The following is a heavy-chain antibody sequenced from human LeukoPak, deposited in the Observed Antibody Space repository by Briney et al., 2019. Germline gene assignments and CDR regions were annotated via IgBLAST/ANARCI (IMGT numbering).Heavy chain of an antibody. CDR1: GYTFTSYD. V-gene: IGHV1-8*01. CDR3: ARGKGIMITFGGPPYYMDV. CDR2: MNPNSGNT. J-gene: IGHJ6*03. D-gene: IGHD3-16*01. Sequence: ASVKVSCKASGYTFTSYDINWVRRATGQGLEWMGWMNPNSGNTGYAQKFQGRVTMTRNTSISTAYMELSSLRSEDTAVYYCARGKGIMITFGGPPYYMDVWGKGTTVTVSS.